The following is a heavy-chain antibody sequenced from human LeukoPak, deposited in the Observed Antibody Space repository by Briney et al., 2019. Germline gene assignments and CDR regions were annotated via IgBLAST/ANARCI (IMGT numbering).Heavy chain of an antibody. CDR2: INVDGRRT. CDR1: GFFFSTHW. Sequence: PGGSLRLSCEASGFFFSTHWMHWVRQVPGKGLQWVSRINVDGRRTIYADSVKGRFAISRDNAKNTLYLQMNSLRAEDTAVYYCAPEWELPWWSNDAFDIWGQGTMVTVSS. V-gene: IGHV3-74*01. J-gene: IGHJ3*02. CDR3: APEWELPWWSNDAFDI. D-gene: IGHD1-26*01.